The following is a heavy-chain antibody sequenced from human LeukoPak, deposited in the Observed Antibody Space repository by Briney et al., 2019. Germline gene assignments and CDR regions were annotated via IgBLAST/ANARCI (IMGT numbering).Heavy chain of an antibody. CDR3: ARADFCSTTTTCPYYYYMDV. D-gene: IGHD2/OR15-2a*01. J-gene: IGHJ6*03. Sequence: GGSLRLSCAASGFTFRSYEMNWVRQAPGKGLEWVSYISSTGISIYYADSVKGRFTISRDNAKDSLYLQMNSLRAEDTAVYYCARADFCSTTTTCPYYYYMDVWGKGTTVTVS. V-gene: IGHV3-48*03. CDR1: GFTFRSYE. CDR2: ISSTGISI.